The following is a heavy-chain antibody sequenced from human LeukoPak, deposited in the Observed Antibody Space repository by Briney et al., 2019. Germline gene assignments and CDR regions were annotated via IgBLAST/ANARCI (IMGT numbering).Heavy chain of an antibody. CDR2: ISGSGGST. J-gene: IGHJ6*03. Sequence: GGSLRLSCAASGFTFSSYAMSWVRQAPGKGLEWVSAISGSGGSTYYADSVKGRFTISRDNSKNTLYLQMNSLRAEDTAVYYCAKALYDSSGYYYYYYMDVWGKGTTVTVSS. CDR1: GFTFSSYA. CDR3: AKALYDSSGYYYYYYMDV. D-gene: IGHD3-22*01. V-gene: IGHV3-23*01.